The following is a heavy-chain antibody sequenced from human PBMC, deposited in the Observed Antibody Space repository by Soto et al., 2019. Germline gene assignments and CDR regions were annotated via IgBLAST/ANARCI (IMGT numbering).Heavy chain of an antibody. CDR1: GFTFSSYS. D-gene: IGHD3-3*01. V-gene: IGHV3-48*02. CDR3: AAPYYDFWGGYPPPKV. J-gene: IGHJ4*02. CDR2: ISSSSSTI. Sequence: PGGSLRLSCAASGFTFSSYSMNWVRQAPGKGLEWVSYISSSSSTIYYADSVKGRFTISRDNAKNSLYLQMNSLRDEDTAVYYCAAPYYDFWGGYPPPKVWGQGTLVTVSS.